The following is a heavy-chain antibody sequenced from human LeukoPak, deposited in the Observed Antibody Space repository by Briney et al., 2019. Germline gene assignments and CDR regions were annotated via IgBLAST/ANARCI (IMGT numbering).Heavy chain of an antibody. V-gene: IGHV4-31*03. CDR1: GGSISSGGYY. Sequence: PSETLSLTCTVSGGSISSGGYYWSWIRQHPGKGLEWIGYIYYSGSTYYNPSLKSRVTISVDTSKNQFSLKLSSVTAADTAVYYCAITQGRVDAFDIWGQGTMVTVSS. CDR3: AITQGRVDAFDI. J-gene: IGHJ3*02. CDR2: IYYSGST. D-gene: IGHD3-10*01.